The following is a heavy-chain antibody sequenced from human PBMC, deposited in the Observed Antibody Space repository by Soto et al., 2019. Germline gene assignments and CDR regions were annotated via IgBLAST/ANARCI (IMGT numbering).Heavy chain of an antibody. CDR2: INHSGST. Sequence: QVQLQQWGAGLLKPSETLSLTCAVYGGSFSGYYWSWIRQTPGKGLERIGEINHSGSTNYNPSLKRRVTISVDTSTNEFSLELSAVAAAGTALYYCARAGARCCSGGSCYSGSDYWGQGTLVTVSS. CDR3: ARAGARCCSGGSCYSGSDY. V-gene: IGHV4-34*01. D-gene: IGHD2-15*01. J-gene: IGHJ4*02. CDR1: GGSFSGYY.